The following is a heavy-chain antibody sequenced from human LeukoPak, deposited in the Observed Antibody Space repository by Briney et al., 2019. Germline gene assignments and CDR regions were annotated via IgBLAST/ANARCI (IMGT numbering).Heavy chain of an antibody. D-gene: IGHD3-22*01. CDR1: GGSVSSYY. CDR3: VRAGSVVSYFGY. J-gene: IGHJ4*02. V-gene: IGHV4-59*02. Sequence: SETLSLTCTVSGGSVSSYYWSWIRQPPGKGLEWIGHIYDSDTTNYNPSLKSRVTISLDTSKNQLSLKLNSVSAADTAVYYCVRAGSVVSYFGYWGQGTLVTVSS. CDR2: IYDSDTT.